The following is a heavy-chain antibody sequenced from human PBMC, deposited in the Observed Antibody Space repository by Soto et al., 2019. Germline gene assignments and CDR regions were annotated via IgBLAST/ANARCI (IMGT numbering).Heavy chain of an antibody. CDR2: IYYSGST. V-gene: IGHV4-31*03. J-gene: IGHJ6*02. Sequence: QVQLQESGPGLVKPSQTLSLTCTVSGGSISSGGYYWSWIRQHPGKGLEWIGYIYYSGSTYYNPSLQSRVTLSVDTSTNQFSLKLSSVTAADTAVYYCARTTVSPDYYYYYGMDVWGQGTTVTVSS. D-gene: IGHD4-17*01. CDR1: GGSISSGGYY. CDR3: ARTTVSPDYYYYYGMDV.